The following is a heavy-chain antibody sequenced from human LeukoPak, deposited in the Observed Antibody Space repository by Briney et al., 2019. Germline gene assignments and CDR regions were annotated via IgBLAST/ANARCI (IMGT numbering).Heavy chain of an antibody. CDR2: ISSSSSYI. D-gene: IGHD6-13*01. Sequence: VGSLRLSCAASGFTFSSYSMNWVRQAPGKGLEWVSSISSSSSYIYYADSVKGRFTISRDNAKNSLYLQMNSLRAEDTAVYYCAREISSSWYYFDYWGQGTLVTVSS. CDR1: GFTFSSYS. V-gene: IGHV3-21*01. J-gene: IGHJ4*02. CDR3: AREISSSWYYFDY.